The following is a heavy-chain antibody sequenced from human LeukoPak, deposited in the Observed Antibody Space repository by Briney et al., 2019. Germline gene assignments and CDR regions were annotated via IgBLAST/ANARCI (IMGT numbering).Heavy chain of an antibody. CDR1: GGTFSSYA. CDR2: IIPIFGTA. Sequence: SVKVSCKASGGTFSSYAISWVRQAPGQGLEWMGGIIPIFGTANYAQKFQGRVTITADESTSTAYMELSSLRAEDTAVYYCVGYCSGASCSADYWGQGTLVTVSS. CDR3: VGYCSGASCSADY. D-gene: IGHD2-15*01. J-gene: IGHJ4*02. V-gene: IGHV1-69*13.